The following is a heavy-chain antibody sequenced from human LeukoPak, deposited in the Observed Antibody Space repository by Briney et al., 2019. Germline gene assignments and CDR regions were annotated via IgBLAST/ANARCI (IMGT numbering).Heavy chain of an antibody. J-gene: IGHJ4*02. CDR3: VRDGYNQNRFDY. V-gene: IGHV3-7*03. D-gene: IGHD5-24*01. CDR2: IKEDGSLT. Sequence: GGSLRLSCAASGFTFRNYWMSWVRQAPGKGLEWVANIKEDGSLTFYVDSVRGRFSISRDNTKNSLYLQMNSLRVEDTAVYFCVRDGYNQNRFDYWGQGTLITVSS. CDR1: GFTFRNYW.